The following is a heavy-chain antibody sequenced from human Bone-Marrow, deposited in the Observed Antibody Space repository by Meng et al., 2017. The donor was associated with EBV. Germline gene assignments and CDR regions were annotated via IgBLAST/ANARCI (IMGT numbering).Heavy chain of an antibody. D-gene: IGHD2-21*02. CDR1: GYTFSSFD. Sequence: HVQLVQAGAGVKKPGASVKVSCKGSGYTFSSFDINWVRQATGQGLEWMGWMSPDSGKTGYAEKFQGRVTLTRDTSINTAYLELSSLTSEDTAVYYCARNLYGDGMRDYWGQGTLVTVSS. J-gene: IGHJ4*02. V-gene: IGHV1-8*01. CDR3: ARNLYGDGMRDY. CDR2: MSPDSGKT.